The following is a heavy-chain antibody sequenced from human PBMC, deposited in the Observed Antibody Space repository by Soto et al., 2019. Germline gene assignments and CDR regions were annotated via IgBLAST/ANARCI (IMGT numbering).Heavy chain of an antibody. J-gene: IGHJ4*02. CDR3: AKGASTTVFAFNDY. V-gene: IGHV3-9*01. CDR1: GFTFDDYA. Sequence: EVQLVESGGGLVQPGRSLRLSCAASGFTFDDYAMHWVRQGPGKGLEWVSSISWNSGNLGYADSVKGRFTISRDKAKNSLYLQMNSLRGEDTALYYCAKGASTTVFAFNDYWGQGTLVTVSS. CDR2: ISWNSGNL. D-gene: IGHD4-17*01.